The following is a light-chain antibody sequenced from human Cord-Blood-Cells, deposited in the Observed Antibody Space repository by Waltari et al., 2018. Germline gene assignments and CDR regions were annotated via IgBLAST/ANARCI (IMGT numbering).Light chain of an antibody. CDR3: QQYNSYSS. J-gene: IGKJ2*03. CDR2: KAS. CDR1: QSISSW. V-gene: IGKV1-5*03. Sequence: QSPSTLSASVGDRVTITCRASQSISSWLAWYQQKPGKAPKLLIYKASSLESGVPSRFSGSGSGTEFTLTISSLQPDDFATYYCQQYNSYSSFGQGTKLEIK.